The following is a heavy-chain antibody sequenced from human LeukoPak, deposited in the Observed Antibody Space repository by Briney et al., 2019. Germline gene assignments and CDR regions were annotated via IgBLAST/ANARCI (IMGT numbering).Heavy chain of an antibody. CDR2: IYGGGST. J-gene: IGHJ4*02. V-gene: IGHV3-53*01. Sequence: GGSLRLSCAASGFTVSSNYMSWVRQAPGKGLEWVSIIYGGGSTFYADSVKGRFTISRDKSKNTLYLQMNSLRAEDTAVYYCARVVAAVGWDYWGQGTLVTVSS. CDR3: ARVVAAVGWDY. D-gene: IGHD6-13*01. CDR1: GFTVSSNY.